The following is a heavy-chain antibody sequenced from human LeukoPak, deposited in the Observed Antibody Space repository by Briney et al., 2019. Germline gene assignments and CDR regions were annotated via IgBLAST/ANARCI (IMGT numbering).Heavy chain of an antibody. CDR1: GYTFTGYY. V-gene: IGHV1-2*02. Sequence: ASVKVSCKASGYTFTGYYMHWVRQAPGQGLEWMGWINPNSGGTNYAQKFQGRVTMTRDTSISTAYMELSRLRSDDTAVYYCARDPLLYYDFWSCYHTYFDYWGQGTLVTVSS. D-gene: IGHD3-3*01. CDR2: INPNSGGT. J-gene: IGHJ4*02. CDR3: ARDPLLYYDFWSCYHTYFDY.